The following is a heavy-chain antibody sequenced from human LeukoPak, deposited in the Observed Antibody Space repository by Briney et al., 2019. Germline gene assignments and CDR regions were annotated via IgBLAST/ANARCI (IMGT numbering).Heavy chain of an antibody. J-gene: IGHJ4*02. CDR3: ARDEAVGGY. D-gene: IGHD3-16*01. Sequence: GSSVKVSCKASGGTFSSYAISWVRQAPGQGPEWMGRIIPIFGIANYAQKFQGRVTITADKSTSTAYMELSSLRSEDTAVYYCARDEAVGGYWGQGTLVTVSS. CDR1: GGTFSSYA. CDR2: IIPIFGIA. V-gene: IGHV1-69*04.